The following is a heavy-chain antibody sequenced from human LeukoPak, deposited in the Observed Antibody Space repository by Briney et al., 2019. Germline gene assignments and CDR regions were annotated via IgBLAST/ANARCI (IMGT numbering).Heavy chain of an antibody. CDR1: GFTFSSYS. J-gene: IGHJ4*02. CDR2: ISSSSSYI. Sequence: GGSLRLSCAASGFTFSSYSMNWVRQAPGKGLEWVSCISSSSSYIYYADSVKGRFTISRDNSKNTLYLQMNSLRAEDTAIYYCAKPARVGAVDYWGQGTLVTVSS. V-gene: IGHV3-21*04. CDR3: AKPARVGAVDY. D-gene: IGHD6-13*01.